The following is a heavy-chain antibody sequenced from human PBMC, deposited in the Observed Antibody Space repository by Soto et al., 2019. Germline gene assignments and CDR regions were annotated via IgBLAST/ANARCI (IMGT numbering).Heavy chain of an antibody. Sequence: PGGSLRLSCAASEFIFSSYTMNWVRQAPGKGLEWVSSISSSSSYIYYADSVKGRFTISRDNAKNSLYLQMNSLRAEDTAVYYCAAGTNSDWYTYWGQGTLVTVSS. J-gene: IGHJ4*02. D-gene: IGHD1-1*01. CDR2: ISSSSSYI. CDR1: EFIFSSYT. V-gene: IGHV3-21*04. CDR3: AAGTNSDWYTY.